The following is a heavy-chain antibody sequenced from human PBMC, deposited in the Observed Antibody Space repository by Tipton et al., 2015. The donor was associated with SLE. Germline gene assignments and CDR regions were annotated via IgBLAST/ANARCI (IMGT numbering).Heavy chain of an antibody. CDR3: AMRRGTADAFSYFDY. J-gene: IGHJ4*02. CDR1: GFTFNIHA. D-gene: IGHD1/OR15-1a*01. V-gene: IGHV3-23*01. CDR2: ISGGRT. Sequence: SLRLSCAASGFTFNIHAMTWVRQAPGKGLEWVSGISGGRTYYADSVKGRVSISRDNSKNTLYLQMNSLRAEDTAVYYCAMRRGTADAFSYFDYWGQGMLVSGSA.